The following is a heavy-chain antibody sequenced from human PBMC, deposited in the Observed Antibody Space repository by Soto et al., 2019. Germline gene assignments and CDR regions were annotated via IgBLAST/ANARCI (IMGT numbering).Heavy chain of an antibody. CDR2: ISGSGGST. V-gene: IGHV3-23*01. CDR3: AVTESYYYYYMNV. Sequence: GGSLRLSCAASGFTFSSYAMSWVRQAPGKGLEWVSAISGSGGSTYYADSVKGRFTISRDNSKNTLYLQMNSLRAEDTAVYYCAVTESYYYYYMNVWGKGTTVTVSS. CDR1: GFTFSSYA. D-gene: IGHD4-4*01. J-gene: IGHJ6*03.